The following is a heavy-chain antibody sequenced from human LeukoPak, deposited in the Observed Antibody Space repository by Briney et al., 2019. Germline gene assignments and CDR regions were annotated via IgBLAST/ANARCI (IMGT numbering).Heavy chain of an antibody. J-gene: IGHJ5*02. Sequence: GGSLRLSCAASGFNFNNYWMTWVRQAPGKGLEWVANIRQDGTEKYYVDSVKGRFTISRDNSKNSLYLQMNSLRADDTAVYYCAKDPGGGGLDPWGQGTLVTVSS. V-gene: IGHV3-7*01. CDR2: IRQDGTEK. CDR3: AKDPGGGGLDP. CDR1: GFNFNNYW. D-gene: IGHD3-16*01.